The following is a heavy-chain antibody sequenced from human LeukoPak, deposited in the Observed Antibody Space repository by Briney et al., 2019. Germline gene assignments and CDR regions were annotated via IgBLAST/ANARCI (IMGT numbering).Heavy chain of an antibody. CDR1: GFTFSTHW. CDR2: INQAGTEK. Sequence: GGSLRLSCAASGFTFSTHWMTWVRQAPGKGLEWVANINQAGTEKYYVDSVKGRFTISRDNAKNSLYLQMNSLRAEDTAVYYCASVLTGWGQGTLVTVSS. V-gene: IGHV3-7*01. J-gene: IGHJ4*02. CDR3: ASVLTG.